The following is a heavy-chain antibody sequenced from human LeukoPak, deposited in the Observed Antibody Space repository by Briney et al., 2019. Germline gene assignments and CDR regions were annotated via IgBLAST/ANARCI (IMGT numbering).Heavy chain of an antibody. Sequence: GGSLRLSCAVSGFTFNNAWISWVRQAPGKGLEWVSAISGSDGSTYYADSVKGRFTISRDNSKNTLYLLMNNLRAEDTAVYYCAKGTAVVPAAINFWGQGTLVTVSS. J-gene: IGHJ4*02. CDR3: AKGTAVVPAAINF. CDR1: GFTFNNAW. V-gene: IGHV3-23*01. D-gene: IGHD2-2*02. CDR2: ISGSDGST.